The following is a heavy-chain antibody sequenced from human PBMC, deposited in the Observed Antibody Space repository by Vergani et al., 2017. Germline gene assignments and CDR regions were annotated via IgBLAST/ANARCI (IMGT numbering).Heavy chain of an antibody. D-gene: IGHD1-1*01. Sequence: EVQLVESGGGLVKPGGSLRLSCAASGFTFSSSSMNWVRQAPGKGLEWVSSISSSTRYIYYADSVNCRFPISRANAKNSLYLQMNSLRAEDTAVYYCARNWQKKQEGVDYWGQGTLVTVSS. V-gene: IGHV3-21*01. CDR3: ARNWQKKQEGVDY. CDR2: ISSSTRYI. J-gene: IGHJ4*02. CDR1: GFTFSSSS.